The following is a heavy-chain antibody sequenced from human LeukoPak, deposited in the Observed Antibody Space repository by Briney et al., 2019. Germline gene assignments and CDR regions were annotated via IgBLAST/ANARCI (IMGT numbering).Heavy chain of an antibody. J-gene: IGHJ4*02. V-gene: IGHV3-23*01. D-gene: IGHD2-2*01. Sequence: ETLSLTCAVYGGSFSGYYWGWIRQPPGKGLEWVSGISGSGGSTYYADSVKGRFTISRDNSKNTLYLQMNSLRAEDTAVYYCAKDRKSSSSWHDYWGQGTLVTVSS. CDR3: AKDRKSSSSWHDY. CDR2: ISGSGGST. CDR1: GGSFSGYY.